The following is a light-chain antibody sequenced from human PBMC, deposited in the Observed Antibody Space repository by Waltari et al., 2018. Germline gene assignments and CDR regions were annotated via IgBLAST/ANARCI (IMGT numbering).Light chain of an antibody. Sequence: DIVMTQSPDSLAVSLGGRATINCKSSRSVLDTSKNKNFLAWYQLKPGQSPKLLIYWASTRESGVPDRFSASVSGTEFTLTISSLQAEDVAIYSCQQYYAAPYTFGQGTKVEIK. J-gene: IGKJ2*01. CDR1: RSVLDTSKNKNF. CDR3: QQYYAAPYT. V-gene: IGKV4-1*01. CDR2: WAS.